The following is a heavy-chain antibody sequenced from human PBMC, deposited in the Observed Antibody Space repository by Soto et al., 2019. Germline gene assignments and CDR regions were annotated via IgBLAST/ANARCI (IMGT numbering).Heavy chain of an antibody. CDR3: GTVFEH. CDR2: VDSDGRGT. CDR1: GITCTNYW. J-gene: IGHJ4*02. Sequence: EVQLVESGGGSVQPGGSLRLSCVASGITCTNYWMHWVRQVPGKGLVWVARVDSDGRGTSYADFVKGRFTISRDNAKNTLYLQMNILRVEDTAMYYCGTVFEHWGQGIPVTVSS. V-gene: IGHV3-74*01.